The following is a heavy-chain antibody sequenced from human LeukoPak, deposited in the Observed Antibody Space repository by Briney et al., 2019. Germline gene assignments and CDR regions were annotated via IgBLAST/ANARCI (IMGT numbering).Heavy chain of an antibody. Sequence: PSETLSRTCTVSGGSISSYYWSWIRQPPGKGLEWIGYIYYSGSTKYKPSLKSRVTISVDTSKTQFSLKLSSVTAADTAVYYCARGRFLDAFDIWGQGTMVTVSS. D-gene: IGHD3-3*01. J-gene: IGHJ3*02. V-gene: IGHV4-59*01. CDR3: ARGRFLDAFDI. CDR1: GGSISSYY. CDR2: IYYSGST.